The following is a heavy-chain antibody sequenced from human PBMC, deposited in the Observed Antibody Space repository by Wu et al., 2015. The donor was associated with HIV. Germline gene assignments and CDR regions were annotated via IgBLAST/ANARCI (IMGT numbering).Heavy chain of an antibody. V-gene: IGHV1-46*01. J-gene: IGHJ6*02. Sequence: QVQLVQSGAEVKKPGASVKVSCKASGYTFTSYYMHWVRQAPGQGLEWMGIINPSGGSTSYAQKFQGRVTMTRDTSTSTVYMELSSLRFEDTAVYYCARGPRLGDSSGYYAYYYYYVWTSSGPRDHGHRLL. CDR3: ARGPRLGDSSGYYAYYYYYVWTS. D-gene: IGHD3-22*01. CDR2: INPSGGST. CDR1: GYTFTSYY.